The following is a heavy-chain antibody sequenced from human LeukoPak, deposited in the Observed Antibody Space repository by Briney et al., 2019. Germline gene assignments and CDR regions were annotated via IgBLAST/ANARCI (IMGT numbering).Heavy chain of an antibody. Sequence: SETLSLTCAVYGGSFSGYYWSWIRQPPGKGLEWIGEINHSGSTNYNPSLKSRVTISVDTSKNQFSLKLSSVTAADTAVYYCARMYYDILTGGYYYYYMDVWGKGTTVTVSS. J-gene: IGHJ6*03. D-gene: IGHD3-9*01. CDR3: ARMYYDILTGGYYYYYMDV. V-gene: IGHV4-34*01. CDR2: INHSGST. CDR1: GGSFSGYY.